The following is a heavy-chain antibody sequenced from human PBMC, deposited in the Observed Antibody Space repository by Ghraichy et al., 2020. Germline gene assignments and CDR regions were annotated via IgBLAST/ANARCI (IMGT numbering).Heavy chain of an antibody. CDR1: GYTFTGYY. CDR3: ARDGGYGELLRRIDAFDI. J-gene: IGHJ3*02. V-gene: IGHV1-2*04. D-gene: IGHD1-26*01. CDR2: INPNSGGT. Sequence: ASVKVSCKASGYTFTGYYMHWVRQAPGQGLEWMGWINPNSGGTNYAQKFQGWVTMTRDTSISTAYMELSRLRSDDTAVYYCARDGGYGELLRRIDAFDIWGQGTMVTVSS.